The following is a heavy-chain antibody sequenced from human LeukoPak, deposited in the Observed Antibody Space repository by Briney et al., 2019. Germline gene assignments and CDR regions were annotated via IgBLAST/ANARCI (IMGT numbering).Heavy chain of an antibody. CDR3: AKDNDFWSGYHFDY. CDR1: GFTFSSYA. J-gene: IGHJ4*01. CDR2: ISGSGGST. V-gene: IGHV3-23*01. Sequence: GGSLRLSCAASGFTFSSYAMGWVRQAPGKGLEWVSAISGSGGSTYYADSVKGRFTISRDNSKNTLYLQMNSLRAEDTAVYYCAKDNDFWSGYHFDYWGQGTLVTVSS. D-gene: IGHD3-3*01.